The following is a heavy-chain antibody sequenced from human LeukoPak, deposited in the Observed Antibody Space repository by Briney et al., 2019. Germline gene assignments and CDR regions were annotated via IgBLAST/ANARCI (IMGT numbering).Heavy chain of an antibody. V-gene: IGHV4-39*07. J-gene: IGHJ5*02. CDR2: IYYSGST. CDR1: GGSISSSSYY. CDR3: ASSSSSWYVHWFDP. D-gene: IGHD6-13*01. Sequence: SETLSLTCTVSGGSISSSSYYWGWIRQPPGKGLEWIGSIYYSGSTYYNPSLKSRVTISVDTSKNQFSLKLSSVTAADTAVYYCASSSSSWYVHWFDPWGQGTLVTVSS.